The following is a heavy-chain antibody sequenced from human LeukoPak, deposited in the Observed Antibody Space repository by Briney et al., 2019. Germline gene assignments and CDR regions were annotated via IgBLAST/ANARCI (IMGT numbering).Heavy chain of an antibody. CDR3: AKSSYYDSSGYYREYHFDY. D-gene: IGHD3-22*01. V-gene: IGHV3-23*01. CDR1: GFTLSTNA. J-gene: IGHJ4*02. Sequence: GGSLRLSCLTSGFTLSTNAMSWVRQAPGKGLEWISGISGSGASTYYADSVKGRFTISRDDSRNTLYLQMNSLRGDDTAVYYCAKSSYYDSSGYYREYHFDYWGQGTLVTVSS. CDR2: ISGSGAST.